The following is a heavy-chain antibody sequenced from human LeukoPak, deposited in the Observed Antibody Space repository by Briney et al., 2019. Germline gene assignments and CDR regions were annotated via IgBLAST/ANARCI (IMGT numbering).Heavy chain of an antibody. Sequence: PGGSLRLSCAASGFTFSDYYMSWIRQAPGKGLEWIPDISSSSSHTNYADSVKGRFTISRDNAKNSLYLQMNSLRDEDSAVYYCARDQGIFDYWGQGTLVTVSS. V-gene: IGHV3-11*06. CDR3: ARDQGIFDY. J-gene: IGHJ4*02. CDR2: ISSSSSHT. CDR1: GFTFSDYY.